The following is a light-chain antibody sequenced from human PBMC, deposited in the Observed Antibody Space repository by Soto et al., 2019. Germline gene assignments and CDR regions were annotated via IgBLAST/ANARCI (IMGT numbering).Light chain of an antibody. J-gene: IGKJ1*01. CDR3: QQYNTYPWT. Sequence: DIQMTQSPSTLSASVGDRVTITCRASQSVSSCLAWYQQKPGRAPKLLIYDASSLESGVPSGFSGTGSGTEFTLTISSLQPDDFATYYCQQYNTYPWTFGQGTKVEIK. CDR1: QSVSSC. CDR2: DAS. V-gene: IGKV1-5*01.